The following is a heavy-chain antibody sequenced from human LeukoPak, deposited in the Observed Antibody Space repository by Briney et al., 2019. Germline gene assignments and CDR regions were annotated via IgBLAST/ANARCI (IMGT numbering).Heavy chain of an antibody. CDR3: ARVVSSLAAPRFYYYYGMDV. CDR2: IIPILGIA. D-gene: IGHD2-15*01. Sequence: SVKVSCKASGGTFSSYAISWVRQAPGQGLEWMERIIPILGIANYAQKFQGRVTITADKSTSTAYMELSSLRSEDTAVYYCARVVSSLAAPRFYYYYGMDVWGQGTTVTVSS. J-gene: IGHJ6*02. CDR1: GGTFSSYA. V-gene: IGHV1-69*04.